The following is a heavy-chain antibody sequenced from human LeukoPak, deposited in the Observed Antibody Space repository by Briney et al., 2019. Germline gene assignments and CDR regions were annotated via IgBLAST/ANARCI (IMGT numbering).Heavy chain of an antibody. J-gene: IGHJ3*02. Sequence: ASVKVSCKASGYTVTNYDVNWVRQATGQGLEWMGWMNPNSGNTHYAQKFQGKVTMTRNTSISTAYMELSSLRSEDTAVYYCATTGSGTYDVGAFDICGQGTMVTVSS. CDR1: GYTVTNYD. CDR2: MNPNSGNT. D-gene: IGHD1-26*01. V-gene: IGHV1-8*01. CDR3: ATTGSGTYDVGAFDI.